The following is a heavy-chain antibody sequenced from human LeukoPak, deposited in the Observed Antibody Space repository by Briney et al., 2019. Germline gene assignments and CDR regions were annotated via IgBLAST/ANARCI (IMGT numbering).Heavy chain of an antibody. V-gene: IGHV3-23*01. Sequence: GGSLRLSCAASGFTFSSYAMSWVRQAPGKGLEWVSAISGSGGSTYYADSVKDRFTISRDNAKNSLHLQMDSLSAEDTAVYYCARDFWSGYYTEDWGQGALVIVSS. J-gene: IGHJ4*02. D-gene: IGHD3-3*01. CDR3: ARDFWSGYYTED. CDR1: GFTFSSYA. CDR2: ISGSGGST.